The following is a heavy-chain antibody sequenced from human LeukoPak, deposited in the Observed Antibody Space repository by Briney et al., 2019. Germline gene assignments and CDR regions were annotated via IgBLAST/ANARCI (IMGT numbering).Heavy chain of an antibody. CDR1: GFTFSSYA. Sequence: GGSLRLSCAASGFTFSSYAMSWVRQAPGKGLEWVSAISGSGGSTYYADSVKGRFTISRDNSKNTLYLQMNSLRAEDTAVYYCAKEGATYYDFWSGYSYFDYWGQGTLVTVSS. D-gene: IGHD3-3*01. V-gene: IGHV3-23*01. J-gene: IGHJ4*02. CDR3: AKEGATYYDFWSGYSYFDY. CDR2: ISGSGGST.